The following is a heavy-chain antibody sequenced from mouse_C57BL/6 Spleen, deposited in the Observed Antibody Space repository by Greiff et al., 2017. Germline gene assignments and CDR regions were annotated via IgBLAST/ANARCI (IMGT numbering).Heavy chain of an antibody. D-gene: IGHD1-1*01. CDR2: IDPSDSYT. V-gene: IGHV1-69*01. J-gene: IGHJ2*01. CDR1: GYTFTSYW. Sequence: VKLQQPGAELVMPGASVKLSCKASGYTFTSYWMHWVKQRPGQGLEWIGEIDPSDSYTNYNQKFKGKSTLTVDKSSSTAYMQLSSLTSEDSAVYYCARGIYYGSSLDYYFDYWGQGTTLTVSS. CDR3: ARGIYYGSSLDYYFDY.